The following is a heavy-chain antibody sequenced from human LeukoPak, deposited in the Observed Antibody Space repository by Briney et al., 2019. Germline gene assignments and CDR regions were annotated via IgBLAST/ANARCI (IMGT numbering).Heavy chain of an antibody. CDR3: ARDTGYSYGYFGYYFDY. V-gene: IGHV4-4*07. CDR2: IYTSGGT. Sequence: SETLSLTCTVSGGSISSYYWSWIRQPAGKGLEWIGRIYTSGGTNYNPSLKSRVTMSVDTSKNQFSLKLSSVTAADTAVYYCARDTGYSYGYFGYYFDYWGQGTLVTVSS. CDR1: GGSISSYY. J-gene: IGHJ4*02. D-gene: IGHD5-18*01.